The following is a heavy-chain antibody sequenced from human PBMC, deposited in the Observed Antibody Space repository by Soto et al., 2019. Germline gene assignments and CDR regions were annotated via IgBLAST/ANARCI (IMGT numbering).Heavy chain of an antibody. J-gene: IGHJ4*02. Sequence: VQLVESGGGVVQPGRSLRLSCAASGFTFSSYGMHWVRQAPGKGLEWVAVIWYDGSNKYYADSVKGRFTISRDNSKNTLYLQMNSLRAEDTAVYYCARGSLYYYGSGSYYALDYWGQGTLVTVSS. CDR2: IWYDGSNK. V-gene: IGHV3-33*01. CDR1: GFTFSSYG. CDR3: ARGSLYYYGSGSYYALDY. D-gene: IGHD3-10*01.